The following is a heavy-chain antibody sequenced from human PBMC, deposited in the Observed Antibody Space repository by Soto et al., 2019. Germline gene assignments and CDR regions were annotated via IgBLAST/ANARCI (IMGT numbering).Heavy chain of an antibody. CDR3: AREVIAAAGPFDY. Sequence: QIQLEQSGAEVKKPGSSVKVSCKASGGTFSSYTISWVRQAPGQGLEWMGRIIPILGIANYAQKFQGRVTITADKSTSTAYMELSSQRSEDTAVYYCAREVIAAAGPFDYWGQGTLVTVSS. CDR2: IIPILGIA. V-gene: IGHV1-69*08. J-gene: IGHJ4*02. CDR1: GGTFSSYT. D-gene: IGHD6-13*01.